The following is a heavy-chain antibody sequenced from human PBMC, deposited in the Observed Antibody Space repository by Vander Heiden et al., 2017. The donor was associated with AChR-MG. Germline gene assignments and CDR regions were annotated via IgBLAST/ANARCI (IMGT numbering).Heavy chain of an antibody. CDR2: INWNGGST. V-gene: IGHV3-20*01. D-gene: IGHD3-10*01. Sequence: EVQLVASGGVVVRPGGSLSLSCAASGFTFDDYGMGWVRQAPGKGLGWVSGINWNGGSTGYADAVKGRFTISRDNAKNSLYLQMNSLRAEDTALYHCARDGWGFGVFFDYWGQGTLVTVSS. J-gene: IGHJ4*02. CDR1: GFTFDDYG. CDR3: ARDGWGFGVFFDY.